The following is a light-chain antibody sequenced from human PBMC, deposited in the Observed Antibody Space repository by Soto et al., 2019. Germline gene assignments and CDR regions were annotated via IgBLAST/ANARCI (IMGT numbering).Light chain of an antibody. CDR3: QEYGSSRT. CDR2: GAS. CDR1: QTVSSSN. V-gene: IGKV3-20*01. J-gene: IGKJ1*01. Sequence: EIVLTQSPGTLSLSPGERATLSCRASQTVSSSNLAWYQQKPGQAPRLLIYGASSRATGIPDRFSGSGSGTDFTLHISRLEPDDFAVYSCQEYGSSRTFGQGTKVEIK.